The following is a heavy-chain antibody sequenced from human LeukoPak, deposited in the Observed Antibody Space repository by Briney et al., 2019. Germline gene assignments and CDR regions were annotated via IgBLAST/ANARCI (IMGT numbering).Heavy chain of an antibody. Sequence: GGSLRLSCAASGFTFSSYSMNWVRQAPGKGLEWVSSISSSSSYIYYADSVKGRFTISRDNAKNSLYLQMNSLRAEDTAVYYCAREDTIFGVVIMEGWFDPWGQGTLVTVSS. V-gene: IGHV3-21*01. CDR3: AREDTIFGVVIMEGWFDP. D-gene: IGHD3-3*01. CDR1: GFTFSSYS. J-gene: IGHJ5*02. CDR2: ISSSSSYI.